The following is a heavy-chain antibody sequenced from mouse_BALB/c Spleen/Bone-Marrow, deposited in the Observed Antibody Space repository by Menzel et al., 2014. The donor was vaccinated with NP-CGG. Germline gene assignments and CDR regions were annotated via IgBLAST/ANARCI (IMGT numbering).Heavy chain of an antibody. D-gene: IGHD2-4*01. V-gene: IGHV2-9*02. J-gene: IGHJ4*01. CDR3: ARDVKGLRRYYAMDY. Sequence: VHLVESGPGLVAPSQSLSITCTVSGFSLTSYGVHWVRQPPGKGLEWLGVIWAGGSTNYNSALMSRLSINKDNSRSQVFLKMNSLQTDDTAMYYCARDVKGLRRYYAMDYWGQGTSVTVSS. CDR1: GFSLTSYG. CDR2: IWAGGST.